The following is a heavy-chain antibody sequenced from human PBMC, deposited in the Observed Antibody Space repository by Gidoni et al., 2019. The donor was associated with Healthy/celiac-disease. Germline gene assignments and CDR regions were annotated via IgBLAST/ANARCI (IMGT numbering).Heavy chain of an antibody. J-gene: IGHJ4*02. CDR3: ARDPKQPLVGGY. V-gene: IGHV3-30*03. Sequence: ADSVKGRFTIPRDNSNNTLYLQRNSRRAEDTAVYYCARDPKQPLVGGYWGQGTLVTVSS. D-gene: IGHD6-13*01.